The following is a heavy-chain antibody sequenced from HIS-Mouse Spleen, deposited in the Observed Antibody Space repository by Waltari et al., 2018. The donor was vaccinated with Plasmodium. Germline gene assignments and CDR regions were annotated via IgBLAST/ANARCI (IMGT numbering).Heavy chain of an antibody. D-gene: IGHD7-27*01. CDR3: AREFGTGNWYFDL. J-gene: IGHJ2*01. Sequence: EVQLVESGGGLVQPGGSLRLSCAASGFTFSSYWMSWVRQAPGKGLEWVANKKQDGSEKYYVDSGKGRFTISRDNAKNSLYLQMNSLRAEDTAVYYCAREFGTGNWYFDLWGRGTLVTVSS. CDR2: KKQDGSEK. V-gene: IGHV3-7*01. CDR1: GFTFSSYW.